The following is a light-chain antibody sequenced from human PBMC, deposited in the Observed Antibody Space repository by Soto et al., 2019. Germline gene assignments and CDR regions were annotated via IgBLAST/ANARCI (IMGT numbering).Light chain of an antibody. CDR3: QQYYNYYRT. J-gene: IGKJ1*01. V-gene: IGKV1-5*03. Sequence: DIQMTQSPSTLSASVGDRVSITCRASQSISTWLAWYQQKPGKAPKVLIYKASSLQSGVPSRFSGSGSGTEFPLTISSLQPDDFATYYRQQYYNYYRTFGQGTKVEIK. CDR1: QSISTW. CDR2: KAS.